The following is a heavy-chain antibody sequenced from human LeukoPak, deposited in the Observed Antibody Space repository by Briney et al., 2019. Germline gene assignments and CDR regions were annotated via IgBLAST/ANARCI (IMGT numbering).Heavy chain of an antibody. CDR2: INPNSGGT. V-gene: IGHV1-2*02. CDR1: GYTFTGYY. J-gene: IGHJ4*02. D-gene: IGHD6-19*01. CDR3: AKSKRGIAVAEDY. Sequence: ASVKVSCKASGYTFTGYYMHWVRQAPGQGLEWMGWINPNSGGTNYAQKFQGRVTMTRDTSISTAYMELSRLRSDDMAVYYCAKSKRGIAVAEDYWGQGTLVTVSS.